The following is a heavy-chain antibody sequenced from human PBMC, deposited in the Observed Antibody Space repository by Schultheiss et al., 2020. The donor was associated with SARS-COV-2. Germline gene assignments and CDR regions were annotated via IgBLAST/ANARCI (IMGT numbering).Heavy chain of an antibody. CDR2: INHSGST. J-gene: IGHJ5*02. CDR1: GGSISSGGYY. V-gene: IGHV4-39*07. Sequence: SETLSLTCTVSGGSISSGGYYWSWIRQPPGKGLEWIGEINHSGSTNYNPSLKSRVTISVDTSKNQFSLKLSSVTAADTAVYYCARVGRNPLRPFSGWYGGNWFDPWGQGTLVTVSS. D-gene: IGHD6-19*01. CDR3: ARVGRNPLRPFSGWYGGNWFDP.